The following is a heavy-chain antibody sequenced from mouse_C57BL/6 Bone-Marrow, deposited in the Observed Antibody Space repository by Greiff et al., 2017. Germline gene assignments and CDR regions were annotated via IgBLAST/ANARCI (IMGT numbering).Heavy chain of an antibody. V-gene: IGHV1-64*01. CDR2: FHPNSGST. Sequence: QVQLQQPGAELVKPGASVKLSCKASGYTFTSYWMQWVKQRPGQGLEWIGMFHPNSGSTNYNEKFKGKATLTVDKSSSTAYLQLSSLTSEDSAVXYCAKWPYYFDYWGQGTTLTVSS. CDR3: AKWPYYFDY. CDR1: GYTFTSYW. J-gene: IGHJ2*01.